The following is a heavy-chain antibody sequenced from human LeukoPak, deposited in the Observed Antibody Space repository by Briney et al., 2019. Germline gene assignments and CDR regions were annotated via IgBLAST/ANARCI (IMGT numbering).Heavy chain of an antibody. CDR2: ISYDGSNK. J-gene: IGHJ4*02. V-gene: IGHV3-30-3*02. CDR1: GFTFSSYA. Sequence: GGSLRLSCAASGFTFSSYAMHWVRQAPGKGLEWVAVISYDGSNKYYADSVKGRFTISRDNSKNTLYLQMNSLRAEDTAVYYCAKNYWGQGTLVTVSS. CDR3: AKNY.